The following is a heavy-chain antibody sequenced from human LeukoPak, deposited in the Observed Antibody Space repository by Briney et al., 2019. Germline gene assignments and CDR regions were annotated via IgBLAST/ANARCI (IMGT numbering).Heavy chain of an antibody. Sequence: SETLSLTCTVSGGSIRSRSYFWGWIRQPPGKGLEWIGSIYYSGSTYYNPSLKSRVTMSVDTSKNQFSLKLSSVTAADTALYYCARTPTDGGYTYGQFDYWGQGTLVTVSS. D-gene: IGHD5-18*01. V-gene: IGHV4-39*01. CDR3: ARTPTDGGYTYGQFDY. CDR1: GGSIRSRSYF. J-gene: IGHJ4*02. CDR2: IYYSGST.